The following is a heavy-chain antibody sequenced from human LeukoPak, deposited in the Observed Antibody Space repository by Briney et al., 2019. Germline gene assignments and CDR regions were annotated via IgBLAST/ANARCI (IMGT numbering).Heavy chain of an antibody. J-gene: IGHJ4*02. CDR2: ISSGSIEI. CDR1: EFTFSSYR. Sequence: GGSLRLSCAASEFTFSSYRMDWVRQAPGKGLEWVASISSGSIEIYYADAVKGRFTISRDNAKNSPYLQMSSLRGEDTAVYYCARGGYSHYDYWGPGTLVTVSS. CDR3: ARGGYSHYDY. V-gene: IGHV3-21*01. D-gene: IGHD6-13*01.